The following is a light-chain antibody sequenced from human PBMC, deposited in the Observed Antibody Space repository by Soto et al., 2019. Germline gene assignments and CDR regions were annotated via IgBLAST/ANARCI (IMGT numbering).Light chain of an antibody. V-gene: IGLV2-8*01. Sequence: QSALTQPPSASGPPGQSVTISCTGTSSDVGSCNCVSWYQQYPGKAPKLMIYEVNKRPSGVPDRFSGSTSGNTASLTVSGLQAEDEADYYCSSYAGSNNFPYVFGTGTKVTVL. CDR1: SSDVGSCNC. CDR3: SSYAGSNNFPYV. J-gene: IGLJ1*01. CDR2: EVN.